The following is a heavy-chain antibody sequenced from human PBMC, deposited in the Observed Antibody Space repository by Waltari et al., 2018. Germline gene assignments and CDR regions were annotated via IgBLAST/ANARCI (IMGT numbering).Heavy chain of an antibody. CDR1: GYSYTNYW. V-gene: IGHV5-51*01. CDR2: IYLDDSET. Sequence: EVQLVQSGAEVKKPGESLKISCKASGYSYTNYWIVWVRQMPGKGLEWVWIIYLDDSETRYSPSFQGQVTISADKSITTAYLHWSSLKASDTAMYYCARRLFVTTVTSEGNWFDPWGQGTLVTVSS. D-gene: IGHD4-17*01. CDR3: ARRLFVTTVTSEGNWFDP. J-gene: IGHJ5*02.